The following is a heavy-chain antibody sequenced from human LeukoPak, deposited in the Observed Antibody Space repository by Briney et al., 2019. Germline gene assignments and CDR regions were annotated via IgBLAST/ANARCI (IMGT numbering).Heavy chain of an antibody. V-gene: IGHV1-3*03. CDR3: AREYCSSTSCYVGARWFDP. D-gene: IGHD2-2*01. CDR2: INAGNGNT. Sequence: ASVKVSCKASGYTFTSYAMHWVRQAPGQRLEWMGWINAGNGNTKYSQEFQGRVTITRDTSASTAYMELSSLRSEDMAVYYCAREYCSSTSCYVGARWFDPWGQGTLVTVSS. J-gene: IGHJ5*02. CDR1: GYTFTSYA.